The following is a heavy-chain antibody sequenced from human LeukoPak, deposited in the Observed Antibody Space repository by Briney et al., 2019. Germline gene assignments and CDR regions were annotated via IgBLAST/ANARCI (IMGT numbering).Heavy chain of an antibody. D-gene: IGHD6-19*01. CDR3: AITFIAVAGPVFDY. CDR2: IYTSRST. CDR1: GGSISSGSYY. Sequence: SQTLSLTCTVSGGSISSGSYYWRWLRQPAGTGLEWLGRIYTSRSTNNNPSLKSRVTISVDTSKNQFSLKLSSVTAADTAVYYCAITFIAVAGPVFDYWGQGTLVTVSS. V-gene: IGHV4-61*02. J-gene: IGHJ4*02.